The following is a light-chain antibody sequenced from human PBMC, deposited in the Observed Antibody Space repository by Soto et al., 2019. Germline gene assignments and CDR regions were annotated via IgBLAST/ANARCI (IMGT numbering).Light chain of an antibody. CDR2: EVT. V-gene: IGLV2-14*01. Sequence: QSALTQPASVSGSPGQSITISCTRTSGHIGSYSRVSWYQQHPGKAPKLIIYEVTDRPSGVSNRFSGSKSGNTASLTISGLQAEDEAEYYCSSYTNINPGACVFGTGTKVTVL. CDR3: SSYTNINPGACV. CDR1: SGHIGSYSR. J-gene: IGLJ1*01.